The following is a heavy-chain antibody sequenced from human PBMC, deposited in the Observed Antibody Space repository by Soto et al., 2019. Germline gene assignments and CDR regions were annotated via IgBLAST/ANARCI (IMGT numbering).Heavy chain of an antibody. J-gene: IGHJ6*02. V-gene: IGHV4-59*01. Sequence: SETLSLTCTVSGGSISSYYWSWIRQPPGKGLEWIGYIYYSGSTNYNPSLKSRVTISVDTSKNQFSLKLSSVTAADTAVYYCARGSWYDILTGRPYYYYYYGMDVWGQGTTVTVPS. CDR1: GGSISSYY. CDR2: IYYSGST. D-gene: IGHD3-9*01. CDR3: ARGSWYDILTGRPYYYYYYGMDV.